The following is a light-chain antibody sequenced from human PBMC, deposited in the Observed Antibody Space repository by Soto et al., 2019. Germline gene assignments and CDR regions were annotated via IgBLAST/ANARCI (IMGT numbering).Light chain of an antibody. CDR1: SSDVGGYNY. J-gene: IGLJ3*02. CDR2: DVT. Sequence: QSALTQPASVSGSPGQSITISCTGTSSDVGGYNYVSWYQQHPGKAPKLMIYDVTNRPSGVSNRFSGSKSGNTASLTISGHQAENEAEYYCSSYTGNNTRVFGGGTKVTVL. CDR3: SSYTGNNTRV. V-gene: IGLV2-14*01.